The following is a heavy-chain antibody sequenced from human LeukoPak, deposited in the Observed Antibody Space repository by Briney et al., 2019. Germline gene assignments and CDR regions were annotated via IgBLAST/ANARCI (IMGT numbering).Heavy chain of an antibody. V-gene: IGHV1-2*02. Sequence: GASVKVSCKASGYTFTGYYMHWVRQAPGQGLEWMGWINPNSGGTNYAQKFQGRVTMTRDTSISTAYMELSRLRSDDTAVYYCARDQYCSSTSCYSHWGQGTLVTVYS. CDR3: ARDQYCSSTSCYSH. CDR1: GYTFTGYY. D-gene: IGHD2-2*01. CDR2: INPNSGGT. J-gene: IGHJ4*02.